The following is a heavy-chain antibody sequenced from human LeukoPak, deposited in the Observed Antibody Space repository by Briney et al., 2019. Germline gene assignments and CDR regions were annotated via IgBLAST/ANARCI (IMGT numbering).Heavy chain of an antibody. CDR2: IDPSDSYT. D-gene: IGHD3-22*01. V-gene: IGHV5-10-1*01. CDR1: GYRFNSYW. CDR3: ARPLSSGYYGGGFDI. J-gene: IGHJ3*02. Sequence: GESLKISCKGSGYRFNSYWINWVRQMPGRGLEWMGTIDPSDSYTKYNLSFQGHVTISADKSISTAYLQWSSLKASDTAMHYCARPLSSGYYGGGFDIWGQGTMVTVSS.